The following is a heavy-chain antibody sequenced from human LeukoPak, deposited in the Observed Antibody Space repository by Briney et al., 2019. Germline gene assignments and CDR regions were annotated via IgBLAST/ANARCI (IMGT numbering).Heavy chain of an antibody. J-gene: IGHJ4*02. CDR3: ARFMGDIYSGYGGGIRYYFDY. V-gene: IGHV1-18*01. Sequence: ASVKVSCKASGYTFTSYGISWVRQAPGQGLEWMGWISAYNGNTNYAQKLQGRVTMTTDTSTSTAYMELRSLRSDDTAVYYCARFMGDIYSGYGGGIRYYFDYWGQGTLVTVSS. CDR1: GYTFTSYG. D-gene: IGHD5-12*01. CDR2: ISAYNGNT.